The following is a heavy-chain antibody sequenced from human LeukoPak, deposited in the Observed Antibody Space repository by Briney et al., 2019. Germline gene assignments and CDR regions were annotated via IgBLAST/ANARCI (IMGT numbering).Heavy chain of an antibody. J-gene: IGHJ4*02. CDR3: ARERSTVTRGFDY. CDR2: IIPIFGTA. CDR1: GGTFSSYA. D-gene: IGHD4-17*01. Sequence: SVKVSCKASGGTFSSYAISWVRQAPGQGLEWMGGIIPIFGTANYAQKFQGRVTITADKSTSTAYMELSSLRSEDTAVYYCARERSTVTRGFDYWGQGTLVTVSS. V-gene: IGHV1-69*06.